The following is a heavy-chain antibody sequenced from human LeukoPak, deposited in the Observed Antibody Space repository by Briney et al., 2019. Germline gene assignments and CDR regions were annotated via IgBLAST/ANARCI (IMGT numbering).Heavy chain of an antibody. J-gene: IGHJ4*02. Sequence: GESLKISCKASGYSFTSFWIGWVRRMPGEGLEWMGIIYPGDFDTRYSPSFQGQFTISADRSISTAYLQWSSLKASDTAMYYCARGGTATRTFDYWGQGTLVTVSS. CDR2: IYPGDFDT. CDR1: GYSFTSFW. D-gene: IGHD1-1*01. CDR3: ARGGTATRTFDY. V-gene: IGHV5-51*01.